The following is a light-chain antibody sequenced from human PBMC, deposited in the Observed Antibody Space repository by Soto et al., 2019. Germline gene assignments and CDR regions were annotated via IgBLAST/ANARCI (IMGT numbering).Light chain of an antibody. CDR3: SSHTTGSTYV. CDR2: EVF. CDR1: RSDVGGYNY. V-gene: IGLV2-14*01. J-gene: IGLJ1*01. Sequence: QSALTQPASVSGSPGQSITISCTGTRSDVGGYNYVSWYQQFPGKAPKLLIYEVFDRPAGVSSRFSGSKSGNTASLTISGLQAEDEADYYCSSHTTGSTYVFGTGTKLTVL.